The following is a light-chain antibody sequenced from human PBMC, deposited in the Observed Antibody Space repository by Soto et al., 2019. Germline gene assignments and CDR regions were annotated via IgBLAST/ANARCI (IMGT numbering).Light chain of an antibody. CDR3: QKYGNAPPHS. V-gene: IGKV3-20*01. J-gene: IGKJ2*01. Sequence: EIVLTQSPGTLSLSPGERATLSCRASRSFASSYLAWYQQKPGQAPRLLIYAASIRATGIPDRFSGSASGTDFTLTSSTLDPEDFAGYYWQKYGNAPPHSFGQGTKLEIK. CDR2: AAS. CDR1: RSFASSY.